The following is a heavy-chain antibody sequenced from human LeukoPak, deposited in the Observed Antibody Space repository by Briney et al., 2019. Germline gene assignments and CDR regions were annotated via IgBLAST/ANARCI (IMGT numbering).Heavy chain of an antibody. J-gene: IGHJ4*02. CDR3: ARDLSTVGAIFFDF. D-gene: IGHD1-26*01. Sequence: ASVKVSCKASGYTFTSYGISWVRQAPGQGLEWMGWISAYNGNTNYAQKLQGRVTMTTDTSTSTAYMELRSLRSDDTAVYYCARDLSTVGAIFFDFWGQGSLVTVSS. CDR1: GYTFTSYG. CDR2: ISAYNGNT. V-gene: IGHV1-18*01.